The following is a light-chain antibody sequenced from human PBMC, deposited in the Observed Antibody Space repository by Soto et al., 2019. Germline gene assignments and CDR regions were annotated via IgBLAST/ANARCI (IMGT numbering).Light chain of an antibody. V-gene: IGKV1-39*01. J-gene: IGKJ1*01. CDR2: SAS. CDR3: QKSFSTPTWT. Sequence: EIPMTESPYSRSASRGQPPTLNCRDIQSINNYLNWYQQKPGKAPKVLIYSASTLQSGVPSRFSGSGSGTDFTLTISSLQPEDFATYYCQKSFSTPTWTFGKGTKVDIK. CDR1: QSINNY.